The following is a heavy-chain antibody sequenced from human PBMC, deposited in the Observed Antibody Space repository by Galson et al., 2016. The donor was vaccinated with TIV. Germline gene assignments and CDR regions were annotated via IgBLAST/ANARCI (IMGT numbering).Heavy chain of an antibody. J-gene: IGHJ4*02. CDR2: LESDGRT. D-gene: IGHD3-22*01. CDR3: ARELGESGSENYYPGFDY. Sequence: LRLSCAVSGFIVNVFHMSWVRQAPGKGLEWVSVLESDGRTYYTDSVKGRFTISRDDSRNTLYLQVNALRAEDTAIYYCARELGESGSENYYPGFDYWGQGTLVTVSS. V-gene: IGHV3-53*01. CDR1: GFIVNVFH.